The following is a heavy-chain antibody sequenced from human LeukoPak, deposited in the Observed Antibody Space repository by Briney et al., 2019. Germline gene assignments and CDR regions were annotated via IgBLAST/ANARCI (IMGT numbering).Heavy chain of an antibody. V-gene: IGHV3-23*01. J-gene: IGHJ2*01. CDR1: GFTFSTYP. CDR2: IGTSGDT. Sequence: GGSLRLSCTASGFTFSTYPLTWVRQAPGKGPEWVSTIGTSGDTYYADSVKGRFTISRDNSNNALYLHMNSLRAEDAAVYYCAKSKIVQGRGYFDLWGRGSLVTVSS. CDR3: AKSKIVQGRGYFDL. D-gene: IGHD1-26*01.